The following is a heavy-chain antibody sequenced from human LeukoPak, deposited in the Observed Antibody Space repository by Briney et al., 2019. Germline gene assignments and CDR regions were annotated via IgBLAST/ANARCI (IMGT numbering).Heavy chain of an antibody. D-gene: IGHD6-19*01. J-gene: IGHJ6*03. CDR3: AREGRDSSGWYGAPLRYYYYYYYMDV. V-gene: IGHV1-2*02. Sequence: ASVKVSCKASGYTFTGYYMHWVRQAPGQGLEWMGWINPNSGGTNYAQKFQGRVTMTRDTSISTAYMELSRLRSDDTAVYYCAREGRDSSGWYGAPLRYYYYYYYMDVWGKGTTVTVSS. CDR1: GYTFTGYY. CDR2: INPNSGGT.